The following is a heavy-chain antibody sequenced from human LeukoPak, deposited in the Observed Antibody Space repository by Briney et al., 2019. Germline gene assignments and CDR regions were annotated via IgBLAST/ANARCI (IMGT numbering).Heavy chain of an antibody. CDR2: IYTSGST. CDR3: ARRGYYYDSSGYYEASAFDI. D-gene: IGHD3-22*01. CDR1: GGSISSYY. J-gene: IGHJ3*02. V-gene: IGHV4-4*09. Sequence: SETLSLTCTVSGGSISSYYWSWIRQPPGKGLEWIGYIYTSGSTNYNPPLKSRVTISVDTSKNQFSLKLSSVTAADTAVYYCARRGYYYDSSGYYEASAFDIWGQGTMVTVSS.